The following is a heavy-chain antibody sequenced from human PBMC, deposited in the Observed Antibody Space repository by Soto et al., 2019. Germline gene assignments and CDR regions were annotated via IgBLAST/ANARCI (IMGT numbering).Heavy chain of an antibody. CDR2: LSDGGGST. CDR1: GFTFSNYA. J-gene: IGHJ4*02. V-gene: IGHV3-23*01. Sequence: PGGSLRLSCAASGFTFSNYAMSWVRQAPGKGLEWVSGLSDGGGSTFYADSVKGRFTISRDNSKNTLYLQMNSLRAEDTAVYYCAKDLKDIWFGELGFDYWGQGTLVTAPQ. D-gene: IGHD3-10*01. CDR3: AKDLKDIWFGELGFDY.